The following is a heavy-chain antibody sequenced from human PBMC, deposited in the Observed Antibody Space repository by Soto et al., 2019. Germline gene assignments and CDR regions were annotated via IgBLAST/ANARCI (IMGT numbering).Heavy chain of an antibody. V-gene: IGHV3-30*03. D-gene: IGHD3-9*01. CDR1: GFTFSSYG. CDR3: ASLQGAYDILTGYPRLFDP. Sequence: PGGSLRLSCAASGFTFSSYGMHWVRQAPGKGLEWVAVISYDGSNKYYVDSVKGRFTISRDNSKNTLYLQMNSLRAEDTAVYYCASLQGAYDILTGYPRLFDPWGQGT. J-gene: IGHJ5*02. CDR2: ISYDGSNK.